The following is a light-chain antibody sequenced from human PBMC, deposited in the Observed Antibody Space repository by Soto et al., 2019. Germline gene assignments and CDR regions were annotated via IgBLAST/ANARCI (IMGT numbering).Light chain of an antibody. J-gene: IGKJ3*01. CDR2: GAS. CDR3: QQLKSSPFT. V-gene: IGKV3-20*01. CDR1: QSVSSSY. Sequence: EIVLTQSPGTLSLSPGERATLSCRASQSVSSSYLAWYQQKPGQAPRLLIYGASSRAAGIPDRFTGSGSGTDFTLTISSLQPEDFVTYYCQQLKSSPFTFGPGTKVDIK.